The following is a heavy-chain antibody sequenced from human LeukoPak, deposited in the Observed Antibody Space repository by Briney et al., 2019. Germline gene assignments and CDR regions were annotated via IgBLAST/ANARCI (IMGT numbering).Heavy chain of an antibody. CDR1: GYTFTSYY. V-gene: IGHV1-46*01. J-gene: IGHJ5*02. CDR2: INPSGGST. Sequence: ASVKVSCKASGYTFTSYYMHWVRQAPGQGLEWMGIINPSGGSTSYAQKFQGRVTMTRDTSISTAYMELSRLRSDDTAVYYCARSYGSGSYKRYNWFDPWGQGTLVTVSS. CDR3: ARSYGSGSYKRYNWFDP. D-gene: IGHD3-10*01.